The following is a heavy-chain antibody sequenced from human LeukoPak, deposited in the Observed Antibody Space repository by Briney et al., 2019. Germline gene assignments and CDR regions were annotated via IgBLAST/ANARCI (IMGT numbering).Heavy chain of an antibody. CDR1: GLTFNKSW. CDR3: ARVSGLGMNEYLLH. Sequence: GGSLRLSCAASGLTFNKSWMHWVRQGPGKGLEWVSRINNDGSGRSYAGSVKGRFTISRDNAKNTLYLQMNSLRADDTAVYFCARVSGLGMNEYLLHWGQGALVTVSS. J-gene: IGHJ1*01. D-gene: IGHD3-16*01. V-gene: IGHV3-74*01. CDR2: INNDGSGR.